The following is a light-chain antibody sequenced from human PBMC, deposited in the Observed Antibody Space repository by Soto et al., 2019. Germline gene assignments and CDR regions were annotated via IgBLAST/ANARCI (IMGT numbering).Light chain of an antibody. V-gene: IGKV4-1*01. CDR1: QNILYKSNNKNY. Sequence: DIVMTQSPDSLAVSLGERATINCRSSQNILYKSNNKNYLAWYQQKPGQPPKLLIYWASTRESGVPDRFSGSGSGTDFTLTISSLQAEDVAVYFCLQYYITPRTFGQGTKLDIK. CDR3: LQYYITPRT. CDR2: WAS. J-gene: IGKJ1*01.